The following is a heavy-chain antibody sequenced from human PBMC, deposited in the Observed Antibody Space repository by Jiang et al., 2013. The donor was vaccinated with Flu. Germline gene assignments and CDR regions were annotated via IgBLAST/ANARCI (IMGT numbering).Heavy chain of an antibody. V-gene: IGHV4-59*08. J-gene: IGHJ4*02. CDR2: IYYSGST. CDR3: ARNFGASRASVPYFDF. CDR1: GGSISTYY. Sequence: GLVKPSETLSLTCTVSGGSISTYYWSWIRQPPGKGLEWIGYIYYSGSTNYNPSLKSRVTISVDTSKNQFSLRLTSVTAADTAVYYCARNFGASRASVPYFDFWGQGTLVTVSS. D-gene: IGHD3-16*01.